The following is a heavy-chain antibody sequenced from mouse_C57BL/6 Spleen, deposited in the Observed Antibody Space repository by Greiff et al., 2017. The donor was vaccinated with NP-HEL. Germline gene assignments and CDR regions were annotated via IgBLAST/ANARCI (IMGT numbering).Heavy chain of an antibody. CDR2: INPNNGGT. D-gene: IGHD3-2*02. J-gene: IGHJ3*01. CDR1: GYTFTDYN. Sequence: EVQLQQSGPELVKPGASVKIPCKASGYTFTDYNMDWVKQSHGKSLEWIGDINPNNGGTIYNQKFKGKATLTVDKSSSTAYMELRSLTSEDTAVYYCARGGSSGPLAYWGQGTLVTVSA. CDR3: ARGGSSGPLAY. V-gene: IGHV1-18*01.